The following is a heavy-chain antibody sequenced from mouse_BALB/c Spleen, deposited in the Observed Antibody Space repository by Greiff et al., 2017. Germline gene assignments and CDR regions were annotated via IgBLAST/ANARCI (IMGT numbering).Heavy chain of an antibody. CDR2: ISYSGST. CDR3: ARREYGNHPYAMDY. V-gene: IGHV3-8*02. Sequence: EVKLMESGPSLVKPSQTLSLTCSVTGDSITSGYWNWIRKFPGNKLEYMGYISYSGSTYYNPSLKSRISITRDTSKNQYYLQLNSVTTEDTATYYCARREYGNHPYAMDYWGQGTSVTVSS. J-gene: IGHJ4*01. D-gene: IGHD2-10*02. CDR1: GDSITSGY.